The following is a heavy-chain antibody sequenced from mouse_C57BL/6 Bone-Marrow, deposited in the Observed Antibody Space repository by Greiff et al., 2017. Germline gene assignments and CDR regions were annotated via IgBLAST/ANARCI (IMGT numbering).Heavy chain of an antibody. CDR1: GFNIKDDY. CDR2: IDPENGDT. CDR3: TTSTWDDY. Sequence: VQLKQSGAELVRPGASVKLSCTASGFNIKDDYMHWVKQRPEQGLEWIGWIDPENGDTEYASKFQGKATITADTSSNTAYLQLSSLTSEDTAVYYCTTSTWDDYWGQGTTLTVSS. V-gene: IGHV14-4*01. J-gene: IGHJ2*01. D-gene: IGHD4-1*01.